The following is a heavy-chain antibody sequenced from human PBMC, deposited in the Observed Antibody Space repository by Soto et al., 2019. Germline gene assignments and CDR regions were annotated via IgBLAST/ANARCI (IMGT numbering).Heavy chain of an antibody. J-gene: IGHJ6*02. D-gene: IGHD5-12*01. CDR2: VYFSGST. CDR1: GGSISSYY. V-gene: IGHV4-59*01. CDR3: TRDLDIGHRRYDQSNV. Sequence: SETLSLTCTISGGSISSYYWSWIRQTPGKGLEWIGYVYFSGSTNYNPSLKSRVLISIDTSRNQFSLKLNSVTAADTAVYYCTRDLDIGHRRYDQSNVCGQGTTVTVSS.